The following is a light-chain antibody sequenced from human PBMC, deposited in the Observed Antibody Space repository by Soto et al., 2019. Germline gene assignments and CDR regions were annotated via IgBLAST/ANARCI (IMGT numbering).Light chain of an antibody. Sequence: IQMTQSPSSLSASVGDRVTITCRASQSISSYLNWYQQKQGKAPKLLIYAASSLQSGVPSRFSGSGYGTDFNLTISSLQTEDFATYYCQQSYSTPPTFGQGTKVDIK. J-gene: IGKJ1*01. CDR3: QQSYSTPPT. V-gene: IGKV1-39*01. CDR2: AAS. CDR1: QSISSY.